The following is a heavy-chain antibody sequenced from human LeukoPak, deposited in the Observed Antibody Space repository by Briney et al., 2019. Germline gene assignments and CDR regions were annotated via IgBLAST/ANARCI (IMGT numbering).Heavy chain of an antibody. CDR3: ARGRSAVVVTAIPPRGFDY. CDR1: GYTSTGYY. D-gene: IGHD2-21*02. Sequence: ASVKVSCKASGYTSTGYYMHWVRQAPGQGLEWMGWINPNSGGTNYAQKFQGRVTMTRDTSISTAYMELSRLRSDDTAVYYCARGRSAVVVTAIPPRGFDYWGQGTLVTVSS. J-gene: IGHJ4*02. V-gene: IGHV1-2*02. CDR2: INPNSGGT.